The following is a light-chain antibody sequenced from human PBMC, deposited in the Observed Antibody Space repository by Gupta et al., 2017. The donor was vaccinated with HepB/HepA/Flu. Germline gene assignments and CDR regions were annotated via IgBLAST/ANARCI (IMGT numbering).Light chain of an antibody. CDR1: QGSRKD. J-gene: IGKJ2*04. Sequence: DIQMTQSPSSLSASVGDRVTITCRVSQGSRKDLTWYQQKPGKVPKLLIQNASTLQNGVPSRFSGSGLGTDFTLTISSLEPEDFGVYYCIQHSSSPRSFGQGTKLEVK. CDR3: IQHSSSPRS. CDR2: NAS. V-gene: IGKV1-17*01.